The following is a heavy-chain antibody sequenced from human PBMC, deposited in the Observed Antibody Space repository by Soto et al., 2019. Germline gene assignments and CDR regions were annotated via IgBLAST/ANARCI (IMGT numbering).Heavy chain of an antibody. Sequence: QVQLVQSGAEVKKPGSSVKVSCKASGGTFSSYTISWVRQAPGQGLEWMGRIIPILGIANYAQKFQGRVTITADKSTRTAYMELSSLRSEDTAVYYCASSHCSSTSCYRDNWFDPWGQGTLVTVSS. J-gene: IGHJ5*02. CDR1: GGTFSSYT. V-gene: IGHV1-69*02. CDR3: ASSHCSSTSCYRDNWFDP. CDR2: IIPILGIA. D-gene: IGHD2-2*01.